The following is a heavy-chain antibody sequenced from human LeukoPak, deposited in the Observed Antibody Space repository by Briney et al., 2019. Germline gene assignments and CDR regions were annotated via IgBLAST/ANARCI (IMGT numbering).Heavy chain of an antibody. V-gene: IGHV5-51*01. CDR2: IYPGDSDT. D-gene: IGHD5/OR15-5a*01. CDR1: GYSFTSYW. Sequence: KSGESLKISCKGSGYSFTSYWIGWVRQMPGKGLEWMGIIYPGDSDTRYSPSFQGQVTISADKSISTAYLQWSSLKASDTAMYYCARRYRYSVNDLLDWLDYWGQGTLVTVSS. J-gene: IGHJ4*02. CDR3: ARRYRYSVNDLLDWLDY.